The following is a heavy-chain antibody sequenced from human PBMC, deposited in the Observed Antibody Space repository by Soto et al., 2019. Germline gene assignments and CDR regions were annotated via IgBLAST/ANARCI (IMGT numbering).Heavy chain of an antibody. J-gene: IGHJ6*02. CDR2: ISPYNGKS. V-gene: IGHV1-18*01. D-gene: IGHD3-22*01. CDR3: GRGPTMIGTYGMDV. Sequence: QVQLVQSGAEVKQPGASVNVSCKASGYTFTNYGISWVRQAPGQGLEWMGWISPYNGKSNFAQKLQGRVTLTTDTSTTTAYMELRSLRSDDTAFYYCGRGPTMIGTYGMDVWGQGTTVTVSS. CDR1: GYTFTNYG.